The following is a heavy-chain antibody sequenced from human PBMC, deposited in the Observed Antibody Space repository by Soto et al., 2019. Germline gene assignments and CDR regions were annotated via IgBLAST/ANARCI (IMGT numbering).Heavy chain of an antibody. CDR2: IYYSGST. V-gene: IGHV4-59*08. J-gene: IGHJ6*03. CDR3: ARLPPYDFWGRRVVYYMDV. D-gene: IGHD3-3*01. CDR1: GGSISSYY. Sequence: SETLSLTCTVSGGSISSYYWSWIRQPPGKGLEWIGYIYYSGSTNYNPSLKSRVTISVDTSKNQFSLKLSSVTAADTAVYYCARLPPYDFWGRRVVYYMDVWGKGTTVTVSS.